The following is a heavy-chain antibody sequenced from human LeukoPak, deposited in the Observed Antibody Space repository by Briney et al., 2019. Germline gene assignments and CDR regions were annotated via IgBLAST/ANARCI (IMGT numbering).Heavy chain of an antibody. Sequence: ASVKVSCKASGGTFSSYAITWVPQAPGQGLEWLGWISAYNGDTNYEQKLQGRVTMTTDTSTSTAYMELRSLRSDDTAIYYCARDGGVVGGTTGAFDIWGQGTMVTVSS. D-gene: IGHD1-26*01. CDR2: ISAYNGDT. CDR1: GGTFSSYA. J-gene: IGHJ3*02. CDR3: ARDGGVVGGTTGAFDI. V-gene: IGHV1-18*01.